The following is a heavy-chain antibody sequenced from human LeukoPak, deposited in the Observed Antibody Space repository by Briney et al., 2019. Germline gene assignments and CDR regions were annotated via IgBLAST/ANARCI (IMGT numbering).Heavy chain of an antibody. V-gene: IGHV1-24*01. Sequence: ASVKVSCKVSGYTLTELSMHWVRQAPGKGLEWMGGFDPEDGETIYAQKFQGRVTMTEDTSTDTAYMELSSLRSGDTAMYYCARGESARRDIAVAGVSDYWGQGTLVTVSS. CDR1: GYTLTELS. J-gene: IGHJ4*02. CDR2: FDPEDGET. CDR3: ARGESARRDIAVAGVSDY. D-gene: IGHD6-19*01.